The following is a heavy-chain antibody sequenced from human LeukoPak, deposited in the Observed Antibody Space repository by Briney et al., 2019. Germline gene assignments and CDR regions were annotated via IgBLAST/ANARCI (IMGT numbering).Heavy chain of an antibody. Sequence: GASLRISFKGSGSRFTSYWISWGRRMPGKGGGGRGRIDPSECYTNYSPSFQGHVTISADKSISTAYLQWSSLKASDTAMYYCNEGSGRDWGQGTLVTVSS. V-gene: IGHV5-10-1*01. D-gene: IGHD3-10*01. J-gene: IGHJ4*02. CDR2: IDPSECYT. CDR3: NEGSGRD. CDR1: GSRFTSYW.